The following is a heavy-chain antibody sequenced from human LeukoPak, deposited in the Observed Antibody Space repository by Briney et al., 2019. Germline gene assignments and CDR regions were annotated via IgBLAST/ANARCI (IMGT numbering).Heavy chain of an antibody. CDR2: ISSSSSYK. CDR3: ARGPVPQEDYMDV. J-gene: IGHJ6*03. D-gene: IGHD1-1*01. CDR1: GFTFSSYS. V-gene: IGHV3-21*01. Sequence: GGSLRLSCAASGFTFSSYSMNWVRQAPGKGLEWVSSISSSSSYKYYADSVKGRFTISRDNAKNSLYLQMNSLRAEDTAVYYCARGPVPQEDYMDVWGKGTTVTVSS.